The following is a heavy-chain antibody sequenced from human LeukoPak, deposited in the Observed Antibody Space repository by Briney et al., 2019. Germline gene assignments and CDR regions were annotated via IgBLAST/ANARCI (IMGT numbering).Heavy chain of an antibody. V-gene: IGHV3-53*01. Sequence: HPGGSLRLSCAASGFTVSSNYLSWVRQAPVKGLEWVSVIYSGGSTYYADSVKGRFTISRDNSKNTLYLQMNSLRAEDTAVYYCARESYGPGTGFDYWGQGTLVTVSS. J-gene: IGHJ4*02. CDR2: IYSGGST. CDR1: GFTVSSNY. CDR3: ARESYGPGTGFDY. D-gene: IGHD3-10*01.